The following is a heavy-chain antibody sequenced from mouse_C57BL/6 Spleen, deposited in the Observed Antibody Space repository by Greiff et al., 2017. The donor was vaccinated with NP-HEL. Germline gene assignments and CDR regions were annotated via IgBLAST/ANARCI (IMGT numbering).Heavy chain of an antibody. CDR3: ARGDGYYYFDY. D-gene: IGHD2-3*01. V-gene: IGHV1-59*01. CDR1: GYTFTSYW. J-gene: IGHJ2*01. Sequence: QVQLQQPGAELVRPGTSVKLSCKASGYTFTSYWMHWVKQRPGQGLEWIGVIDPSDSYTNYNQKFKGKATLTVDTSSSTAYMQLSSLTSEDSAVYYCARGDGYYYFDYWGQGTTLTVSS. CDR2: IDPSDSYT.